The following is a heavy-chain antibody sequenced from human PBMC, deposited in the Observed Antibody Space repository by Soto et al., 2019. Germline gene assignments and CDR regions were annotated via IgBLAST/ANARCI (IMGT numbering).Heavy chain of an antibody. CDR3: AKVSPSISGWSSRYYFDY. CDR2: IGADGSGT. V-gene: IGHV3-23*01. D-gene: IGHD6-19*01. J-gene: IGHJ4*02. Sequence: EVQLLESGGGLVQPGGSLRLSCSASGFTFSSYAMSWVRQAPGKGLEWVSVIGADGSGTFYADSVKGRFTISRDNSKNTLYLQMNSLRAEDTAIYYCAKVSPSISGWSSRYYFDYWGQGTLVTVSS. CDR1: GFTFSSYA.